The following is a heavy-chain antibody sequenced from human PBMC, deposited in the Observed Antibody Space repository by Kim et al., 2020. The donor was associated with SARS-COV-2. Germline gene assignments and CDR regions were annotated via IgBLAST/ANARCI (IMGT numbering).Heavy chain of an antibody. CDR3: ASYGSGSYYYDYGMDV. D-gene: IGHD3-10*01. CDR2: IIPILGIA. CDR1: GGTFSSYA. V-gene: IGHV1-69*04. Sequence: SVKVSCKASGGTFSSYAISWVRQAPGQGLEWMGRIIPILGIANYAQKFQGRVTITADKSTSTAYMELSSLRSEDTAVYYCASYGSGSYYYDYGMDVWGQGTRVTVSS. J-gene: IGHJ6*02.